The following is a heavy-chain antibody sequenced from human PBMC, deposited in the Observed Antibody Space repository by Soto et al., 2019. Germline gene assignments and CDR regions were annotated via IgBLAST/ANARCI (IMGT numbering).Heavy chain of an antibody. CDR2: IHFSGST. V-gene: IGHV4-59*08. D-gene: IGHD3-16*02. J-gene: IGHJ4*02. Sequence: QVQLQESGPGLVKPSETLSLTCTVSGGSISSYYWSWIRQAPGKGLEWIGYIHFSGSTKYNPSLNSRVTTXXDTANNPFPRKVTSVTASDTAVYYCARQYRNAFDYWGQGTLVTVSS. CDR3: ARQYRNAFDY. CDR1: GGSISSYY.